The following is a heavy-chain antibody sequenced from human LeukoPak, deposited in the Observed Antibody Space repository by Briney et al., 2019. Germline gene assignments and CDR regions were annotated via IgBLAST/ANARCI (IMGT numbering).Heavy chain of an antibody. D-gene: IGHD5-18*01. CDR1: GGTFSSYA. CDR3: ASSRDTAMVNDY. J-gene: IGHJ4*02. Sequence: ASVKVSCKASGGTFSSYAISWVRQAPGQGVEWMGGIIPIFGTANYAQKFQGRVTITADESTSTAYMELSSLRSEDTAVYYCASSRDTAMVNDYWGQGTLVTVSS. V-gene: IGHV1-69*01. CDR2: IIPIFGTA.